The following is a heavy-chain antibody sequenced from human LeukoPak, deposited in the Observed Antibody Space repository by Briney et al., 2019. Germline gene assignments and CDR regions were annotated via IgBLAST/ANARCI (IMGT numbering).Heavy chain of an antibody. CDR3: AESPRLDSSGSGPDY. Sequence: GGSLRLSCAASGFTFSSYAMSWVRQAPGKGLEWVSAISGSGGSTYYADSVKGRFTISRDNSKNTLYLQMNSLRAEDTAVYYCAESPRLDSSGSGPDYWGQGTLVTVSS. J-gene: IGHJ4*02. V-gene: IGHV3-23*01. CDR1: GFTFSSYA. D-gene: IGHD3-22*01. CDR2: ISGSGGST.